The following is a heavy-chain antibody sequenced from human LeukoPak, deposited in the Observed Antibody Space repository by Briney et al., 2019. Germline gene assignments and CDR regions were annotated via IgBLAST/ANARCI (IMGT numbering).Heavy chain of an antibody. CDR2: ISYDGSNK. J-gene: IGHJ6*02. V-gene: IGHV3-30*18. CDR3: AKEYYYDSSGYYLGYYYGMDV. D-gene: IGHD3-22*01. CDR1: GFTFSSYG. Sequence: GGSLRLSCAASGFTFSSYGMHWVGQAPGKGLEWVAVISYDGSNKYYADSVKGRFTISRDNSKNTLYLQMNSLRAEDTAVYYCAKEYYYDSSGYYLGYYYGMDVWGQGTTVTVSS.